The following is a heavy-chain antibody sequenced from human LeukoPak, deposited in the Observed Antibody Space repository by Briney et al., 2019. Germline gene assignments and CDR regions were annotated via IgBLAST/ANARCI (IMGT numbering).Heavy chain of an antibody. D-gene: IGHD1-1*01. CDR3: ARAHKLYGMDV. CDR2: IGTAGDT. V-gene: IGHV3-13*01. CDR1: GFTFSSYD. J-gene: IGHJ6*02. Sequence: GGSLRLSCAASGFTFSSYDMHWVRHATGKSLEWVSAIGTAGDTYYPGSVKGRFTISRENAKNSLYLQMNSLRAGDTAVYYCARAHKLYGMDVWGQGTTVTVSS.